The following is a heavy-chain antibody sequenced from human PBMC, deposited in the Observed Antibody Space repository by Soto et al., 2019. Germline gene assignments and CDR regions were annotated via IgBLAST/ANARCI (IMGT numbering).Heavy chain of an antibody. CDR3: ARGAHYYDSSGLSY. CDR1: GFTFSSYS. Sequence: EVQLVESGGGLVQAGGSLRLSCAASGFTFSSYSMNWVRQAPGKGLEWVSYISSSSSTIYYADSVKGRFTISRDNATNSLYLQMNSQRAEDTAVYYCARGAHYYDSSGLSYWGQGTLVTVSS. V-gene: IGHV3-48*01. CDR2: ISSSSSTI. D-gene: IGHD3-22*01. J-gene: IGHJ4*02.